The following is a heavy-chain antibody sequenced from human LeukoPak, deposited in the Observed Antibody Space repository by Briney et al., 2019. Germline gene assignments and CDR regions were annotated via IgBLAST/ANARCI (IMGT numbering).Heavy chain of an antibody. CDR1: GGTFSSYA. V-gene: IGHV1-69*13. CDR2: IIPIIGTA. CDR3: ARGVVDTAILYGMDV. Sequence: SVKVSCKASGGTFSSYAISWVRQAPGQGLEWMGGIIPIIGTANYAQKFQGRVTITADESTSTAYMELSSLRSEDTAVYYCARGVVDTAILYGMDVWGQGTTVTVSS. D-gene: IGHD5-18*01. J-gene: IGHJ6*02.